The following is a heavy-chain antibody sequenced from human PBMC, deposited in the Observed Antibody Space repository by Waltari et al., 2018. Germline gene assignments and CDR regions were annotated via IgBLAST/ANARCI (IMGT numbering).Heavy chain of an antibody. D-gene: IGHD3-22*01. CDR3: ARGGGPRTVVALTFDL. Sequence: QVQLLQYGAEVKTPGASVWVACKAFGYTFTNFGIKWVRQAPGQGLEWMGWISPYNGNADYEQTLQGRVTMTTDTSTKTAYLELRSLRSDDTAVYYCARGGGPRTVVALTFDLWGQGTLVTVSS. J-gene: IGHJ4*02. CDR1: GYTFTNFG. V-gene: IGHV1-18*01. CDR2: ISPYNGNA.